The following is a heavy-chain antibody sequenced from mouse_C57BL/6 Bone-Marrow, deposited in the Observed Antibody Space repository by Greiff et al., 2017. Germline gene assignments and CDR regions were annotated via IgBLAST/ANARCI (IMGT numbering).Heavy chain of an antibody. CDR1: GFTFSSYG. CDR3: ARLGITTGFDY. V-gene: IGHV5-6*01. J-gene: IGHJ2*01. D-gene: IGHD2-4*01. CDR2: ISSGGSYT. Sequence: EVKLMESGGDLVKPGGSLKLSCAASGFTFSSYGMSWVRHTPDKRLEWVATISSGGSYTYYPDSVKGRFTISRDNAKNTLYLQMSSLKSEDTAMYYCARLGITTGFDYWGQGTTLTVSS.